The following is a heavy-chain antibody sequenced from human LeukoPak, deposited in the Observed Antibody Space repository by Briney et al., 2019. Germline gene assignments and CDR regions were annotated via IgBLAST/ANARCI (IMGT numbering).Heavy chain of an antibody. CDR2: IYYSGST. J-gene: IGHJ5*02. CDR3: AGHLGVRDWFDP. D-gene: IGHD3-10*02. CDR1: GGSISSSSYY. Sequence: SETLSLTCTVSGGSISSSSYYWGWIRQPPGTGLEWIGSIYYSGSTYYNPSLKSRVTISVDTSKNQFSLKLSSVTAADTAVYYCAGHLGVRDWFDPWGQGTLVTVSS. V-gene: IGHV4-39*01.